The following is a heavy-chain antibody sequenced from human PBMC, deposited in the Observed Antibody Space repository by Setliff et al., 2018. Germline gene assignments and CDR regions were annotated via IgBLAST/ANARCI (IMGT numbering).Heavy chain of an antibody. J-gene: IGHJ6*03. V-gene: IGHV1-69*05. Sequence: ASVKVSCKASGGTFSNYGVSWVRQAPGQGLEWMGGTIPLFGTTDYAQKFHGRVTIITDESTSTAYMELSSLRTEDTAVYYCASEGVDTRSSTDDRYYMDVWGKGATVTVSS. CDR1: GGTFSNYG. D-gene: IGHD5-18*01. CDR2: TIPLFGTT. CDR3: ASEGVDTRSSTDDRYYMDV.